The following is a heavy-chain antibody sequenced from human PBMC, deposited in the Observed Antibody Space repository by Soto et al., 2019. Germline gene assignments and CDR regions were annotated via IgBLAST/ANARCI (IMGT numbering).Heavy chain of an antibody. Sequence: GGSLRLSFAASSYTFSSYGMHSVLQAPGKGLEWVAMTSYDGSSKYYGASVKGRFTISRDNSKNTLYLQMNSLRAEDTAVYYCAKDDLEWLVRGLGVWGQGTTVTVSS. D-gene: IGHD6-19*01. CDR3: AKDDLEWLVRGLGV. J-gene: IGHJ6*02. V-gene: IGHV3-30*18. CDR2: TSYDGSSK. CDR1: SYTFSSYG.